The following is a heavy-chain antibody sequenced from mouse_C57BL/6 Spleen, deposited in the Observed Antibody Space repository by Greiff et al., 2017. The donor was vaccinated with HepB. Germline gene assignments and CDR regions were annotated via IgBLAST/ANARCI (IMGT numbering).Heavy chain of an antibody. CDR3: TRVEGYDYDDYAMDY. Sequence: DVKLVESGEGLVKPGGSLKLSCAASGFTFSSYAMSWVRQTPEKRLEWVAYISSGGDYIYYADTVKGRFTISRDNARNTLYLQMSSLKSEDTAMYYCTRVEGYDYDDYAMDYWGQGTSVTVSS. CDR2: ISSGGDYI. V-gene: IGHV5-9-1*02. D-gene: IGHD2-4*01. J-gene: IGHJ4*01. CDR1: GFTFSSYA.